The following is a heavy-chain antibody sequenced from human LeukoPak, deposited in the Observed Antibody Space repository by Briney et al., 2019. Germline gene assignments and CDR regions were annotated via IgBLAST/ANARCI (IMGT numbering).Heavy chain of an antibody. CDR3: AKENTIQRSIPITMVRGGPFDY. V-gene: IGHV3-30*18. CDR1: GFTFSSYG. CDR2: ISYDGSNK. D-gene: IGHD3-10*01. Sequence: GGSLRLSCAASGFTFSSYGMHWVRQAPGKGLEWVAVISYDGSNKYYADSVKGRFTISRDNSKNTLYLQMNSLRAEDTAVYYCAKENTIQRSIPITMVRGGPFDYWGQGTLVTVSS. J-gene: IGHJ4*02.